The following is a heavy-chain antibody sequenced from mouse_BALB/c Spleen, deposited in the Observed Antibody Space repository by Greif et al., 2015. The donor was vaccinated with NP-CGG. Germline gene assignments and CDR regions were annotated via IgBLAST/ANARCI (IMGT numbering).Heavy chain of an antibody. D-gene: IGHD1-1*01. CDR1: GFSLTGYG. J-gene: IGHJ4*01. CDR2: IWGDGST. V-gene: IGHV2-6-7*01. CDR3: ARGDYGSSLYYAMDY. Sequence: QVQLQQPGPGLVAPSQSLSITCTVSGFSLTGYGVNWVRQPPGKGLEWLGMIWGDGSTDYNSALKSRLSISKDNFKSQVFLKMNSLQTDDTARYYCARGDYGSSLYYAMDYWGQGTSVTVSS.